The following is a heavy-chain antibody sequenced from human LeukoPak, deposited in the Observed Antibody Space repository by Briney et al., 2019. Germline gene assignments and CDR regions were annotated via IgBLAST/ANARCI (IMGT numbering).Heavy chain of an antibody. CDR1: GYSFTGYY. D-gene: IGHD3-3*01. J-gene: IGHJ3*01. Sequence: ASVKVSCEASGYSFTGYYIHWVRQAPGQGLAWMGWINPNTGGTNFAPKFQSRLTLTSDTPVRTAYMELSSLKSDDTAVYYCARVRTKTIFGASDAFDLWGQGTLVTVSS. CDR2: INPNTGGT. V-gene: IGHV1-2*02. CDR3: ARVRTKTIFGASDAFDL.